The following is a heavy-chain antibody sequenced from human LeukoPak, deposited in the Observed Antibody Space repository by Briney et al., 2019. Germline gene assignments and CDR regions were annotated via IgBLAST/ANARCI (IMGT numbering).Heavy chain of an antibody. J-gene: IGHJ6*02. CDR2: ISGSGGST. CDR1: GFTFSSYA. V-gene: IGHV3-23*01. CDR3: AKDQNEGNYYYYGMDV. Sequence: GGSLRLSCAASGFTFSSYAMSWVRQAPGKGLEWVSAISGSGGSTYYADSVKGRFTISRDNSKNTLCLQMNSLRAEDTAVYYCAKDQNEGNYYYYGMDVWGQGTTVTVSS.